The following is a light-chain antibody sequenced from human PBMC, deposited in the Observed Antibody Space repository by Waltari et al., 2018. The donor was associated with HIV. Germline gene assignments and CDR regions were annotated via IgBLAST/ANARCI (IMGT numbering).Light chain of an antibody. J-gene: IGKJ4*01. CDR3: QQTYTIPPT. V-gene: IGKV4-1*01. CDR1: PSVFYSSNNKNY. CDR2: WAS. Sequence: DIVMTQSPESLAVSLGERATIKFKSSPSVFYSSNNKNYLSWYQQKPGQPPKLIIYWASSRQSGVPDRFSGSGSGTDFTLTISSLQAEDVAVYFCQQTYTIPPTFGGGTKVEIK.